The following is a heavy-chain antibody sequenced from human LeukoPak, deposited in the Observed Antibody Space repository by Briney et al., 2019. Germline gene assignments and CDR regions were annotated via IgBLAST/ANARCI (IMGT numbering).Heavy chain of an antibody. Sequence: GGSLRLSCAASGFTFGDYSMTWIRQAPGKGLEWVSYISGSGSTIYYADSVKGRFIISRDNSKNTLSLQMNSLTADDTAVYYCVRGPRYYDDSGFHYGVFDIWGQGTLVTVSS. CDR1: GFTFGDYS. J-gene: IGHJ3*02. CDR3: VRGPRYYDDSGFHYGVFDI. V-gene: IGHV3-11*01. D-gene: IGHD3-16*01. CDR2: ISGSGSTI.